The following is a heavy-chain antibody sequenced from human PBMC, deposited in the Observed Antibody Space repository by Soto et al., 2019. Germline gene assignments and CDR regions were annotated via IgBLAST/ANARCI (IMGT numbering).Heavy chain of an antibody. CDR3: SRLSRGAPGGSQ. CDR1: GFTFTSYW. D-gene: IGHD2-15*01. J-gene: IGHJ4*02. V-gene: IGHV3-7*03. Sequence: GGSLRLSCVASGFTFTSYWMTWARQAPGKGLEWLAKINQDGSEKNYVASVLGRFTISRDNAKNSLFLQMDSLRTEDTAVYFCSRLSRGAPGGSQWGQGTRVTVSS. CDR2: INQDGSEK.